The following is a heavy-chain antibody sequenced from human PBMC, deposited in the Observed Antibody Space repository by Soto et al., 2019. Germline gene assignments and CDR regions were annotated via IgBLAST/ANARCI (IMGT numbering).Heavy chain of an antibody. Sequence: LRLSCAASGFTFSNYGMHWVRQAPGKGLQWVAVISYDGSNTYYADSMKGRFTISRDNSRNTLSLQMKSLRAEDTAVYYCARAVRYCSGGPCHYFDSWGQGTLVTVSS. CDR1: GFTFSNYG. V-gene: IGHV3-30*03. J-gene: IGHJ4*02. CDR2: ISYDGSNT. CDR3: ARAVRYCSGGPCHYFDS. D-gene: IGHD2-15*01.